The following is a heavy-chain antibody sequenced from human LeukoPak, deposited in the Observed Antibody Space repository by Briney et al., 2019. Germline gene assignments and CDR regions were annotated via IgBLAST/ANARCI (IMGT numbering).Heavy chain of an antibody. Sequence: GGSLRLSCAAPGFTFSSYSMNWVRQAPGKGLEWVSYISSSSSTIYYADSVKGRFTISRDNAKNSLYLQMNSLRAEDTAVYYCARDRVLEMATSYYYYGMDVWGQGTTVTVSS. CDR2: ISSSSSTI. V-gene: IGHV3-48*04. CDR3: ARDRVLEMATSYYYYGMDV. D-gene: IGHD5-24*01. J-gene: IGHJ6*02. CDR1: GFTFSSYS.